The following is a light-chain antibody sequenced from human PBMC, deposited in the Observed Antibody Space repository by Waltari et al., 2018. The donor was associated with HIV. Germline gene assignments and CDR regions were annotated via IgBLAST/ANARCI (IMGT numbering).Light chain of an antibody. CDR1: QTVNTW. CDR2: KAS. V-gene: IGKV1-5*03. CDR3: QQYSSFWT. Sequence: DIQMAQSPSNLSASVGDRVTITCRASQTVNTWLAWYQQTPGGAPQLLIYKASILENGVPSRFSGSGSGTDFTLTISRLQPDDVGFYYCQQYSSFWTFGQGTKVQVK. J-gene: IGKJ1*01.